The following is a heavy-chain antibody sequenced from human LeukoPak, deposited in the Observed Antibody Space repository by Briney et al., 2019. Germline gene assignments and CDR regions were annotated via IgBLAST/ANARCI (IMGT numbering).Heavy chain of an antibody. CDR1: GYTFTGYY. D-gene: IGHD2-2*01. CDR3: ARHGRDIVVVPAATRRNWFDP. CDR2: INPNSGGT. V-gene: IGHV1-2*02. J-gene: IGHJ5*02. Sequence: ASVKVSCKASGYTFTGYYMHWVRQAPGQGLEWMGWINPNSGGTNYAQKFQGRVTMTRDTSISTAYMELSRLRSDDTAVYYCARHGRDIVVVPAATRRNWFDPWGQGTLVTVSS.